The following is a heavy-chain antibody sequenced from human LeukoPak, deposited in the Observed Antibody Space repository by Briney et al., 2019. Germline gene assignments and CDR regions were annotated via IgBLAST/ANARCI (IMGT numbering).Heavy chain of an antibody. Sequence: EASVKVSCKASGGTFSRYTLSWVRQAPGQGLEWMGRIFPILGIANYAQKFQGRVTITADKSTSTAYMELSSLRSEDTAVYYCARDLDVVVVAAMGPFNFQHWGQGTLVTVSS. CDR1: GGTFSRYT. CDR2: IFPILGIA. J-gene: IGHJ1*01. D-gene: IGHD2-15*01. V-gene: IGHV1-69*04. CDR3: ARDLDVVVVAAMGPFNFQH.